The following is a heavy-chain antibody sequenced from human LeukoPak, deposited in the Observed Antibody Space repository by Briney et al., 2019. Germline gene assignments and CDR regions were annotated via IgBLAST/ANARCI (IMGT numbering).Heavy chain of an antibody. J-gene: IGHJ5*02. CDR1: GFTFSSYA. D-gene: IGHD6-13*01. CDR2: ISGSGGST. V-gene: IGHV3-23*01. Sequence: GGSLRLSCAASGFTFSSYAMSWVRQAPGKGLEWVSAISGSGGSTYYADSVEGRFTISRDNSKNTLYLQMNSLRAEDTAVYYCAKDLRIAAAGNEDWFDPWGQGTLVTVSS. CDR3: AKDLRIAAAGNEDWFDP.